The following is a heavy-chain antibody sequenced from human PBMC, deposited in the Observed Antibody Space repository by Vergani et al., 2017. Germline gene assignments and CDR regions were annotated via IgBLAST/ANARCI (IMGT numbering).Heavy chain of an antibody. CDR1: GGSFSGYY. J-gene: IGHJ5*02. Sequence: QVQLQQWGAGLLKPSETLSLTCAVYGGSFSGYYWSWIRQPPGKGLEWIGEINHSGSTNYNPSLKSRVTISVDTSTNQFSLKLSSVTAADTAVHYCARALAYYDYVWGSYRYTNWFDPWGQGTLVTVSS. D-gene: IGHD3-16*02. V-gene: IGHV4-34*01. CDR2: INHSGST. CDR3: ARALAYYDYVWGSYRYTNWFDP.